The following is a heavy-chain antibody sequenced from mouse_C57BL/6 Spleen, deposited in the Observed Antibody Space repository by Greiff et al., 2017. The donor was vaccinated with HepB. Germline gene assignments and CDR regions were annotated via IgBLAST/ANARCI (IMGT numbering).Heavy chain of an antibody. J-gene: IGHJ1*03. CDR3: ARKGDYSNYVLYWYFDV. D-gene: IGHD2-5*01. CDR1: GFSLTSYA. CDR2: IWTGGGT. Sequence: QVQLKESGPGLVAPSQSLSITCTVSGFSLTSYAISWVRQPPGKGLEWLGVIWTGGGTNYNSALKSRLSISKDNSKSQVFLKMNSLQTDDTARYYCARKGDYSNYVLYWYFDVWGTGTTVTVSS. V-gene: IGHV2-9-1*01.